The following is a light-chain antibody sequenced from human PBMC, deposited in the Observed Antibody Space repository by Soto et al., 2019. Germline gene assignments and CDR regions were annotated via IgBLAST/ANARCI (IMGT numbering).Light chain of an antibody. CDR1: SGDVGGSNH. J-gene: IGLJ2*01. V-gene: IGLV2-11*01. CDR2: DVT. Sequence: QSVLTQPRSVSASPGQSVTISCTGTSGDVGGSNHVSWYQHHPGKAPKFLIYDVTKRPSGVPDRFSGSKSGNTASLTISGLQAEDEADYYCCSYTSISTLVFGGGTKLTVL. CDR3: CSYTSISTLV.